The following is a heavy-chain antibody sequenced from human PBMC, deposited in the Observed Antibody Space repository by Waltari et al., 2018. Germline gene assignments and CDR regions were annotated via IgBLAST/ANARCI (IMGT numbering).Heavy chain of an antibody. CDR3: ASAQYLYSSSPGGEVY. CDR1: GYSFTSYW. CDR2: IYPGDSDT. J-gene: IGHJ4*02. D-gene: IGHD6-6*01. V-gene: IGHV5-51*03. Sequence: EVQLVQSGAEVKKPGESLKISCKGSGYSFTSYWIGWVRQMPGKGLEWMGIIYPGDSDTRYSPSFQGQVTISADKSISTAYLQWSSLKASDTAMYYCASAQYLYSSSPGGEVYWGQGTLVTVSS.